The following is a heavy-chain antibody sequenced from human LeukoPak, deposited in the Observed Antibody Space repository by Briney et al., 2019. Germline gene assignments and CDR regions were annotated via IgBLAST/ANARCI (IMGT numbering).Heavy chain of an antibody. V-gene: IGHV1-24*01. D-gene: IGHD1-26*01. J-gene: IGHJ3*02. Sequence: ASVKVSCKASGYTLTGYYMYWVRQAPGKGLEWMGGFDPEDGETIYAQKFQGRVTMTEDTSTDTAYMELSSLRSEDTAVYYCATESYSGSYLYAFDIWGQGTMVTVSS. CDR3: ATESYSGSYLYAFDI. CDR1: GYTLTGYY. CDR2: FDPEDGET.